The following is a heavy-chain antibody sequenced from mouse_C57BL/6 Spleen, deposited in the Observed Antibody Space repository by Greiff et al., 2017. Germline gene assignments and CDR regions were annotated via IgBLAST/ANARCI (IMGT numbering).Heavy chain of an antibody. CDR3: ARDSSGYVAY. J-gene: IGHJ3*01. V-gene: IGHV1-19*01. D-gene: IGHD3-2*02. Sequence: EVQLQQSGPVLVKPGASVKMSCKASGYTFTDYYMNWVKQSHGKSLEWIGVINPYNGGTSYNQKFKGKATLTVDKSSSTAYMELNSLTSEDSAVYYCARDSSGYVAYWGQGTLVTVSA. CDR1: GYTFTDYY. CDR2: INPYNGGT.